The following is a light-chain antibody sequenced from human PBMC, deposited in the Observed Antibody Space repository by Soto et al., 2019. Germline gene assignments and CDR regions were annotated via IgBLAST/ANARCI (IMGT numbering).Light chain of an antibody. CDR2: DAS. V-gene: IGKV3-11*01. J-gene: IGKJ3*01. CDR1: QSISSY. CDR3: QQRSTWPFT. Sequence: EIVLPQSPATLSLSPGERATLSCRASQSISSYLAWYQQKPDQAPRLLIYDASNRATGIPARVSGSGSGTDFTLTISSLEPEDFAVYYCQQRSTWPFTFGPGTKVDIK.